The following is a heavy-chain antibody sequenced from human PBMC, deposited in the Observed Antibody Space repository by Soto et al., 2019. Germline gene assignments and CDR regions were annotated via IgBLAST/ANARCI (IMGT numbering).Heavy chain of an antibody. Sequence: PSETLSLTCTVSGGSFKSGSYSWSWIRQPPGKGLEWIGYVYHTGRTSYNPSLKSRVSISMDTSKNQFSLNLDSVTAADTAVYFCARDFAYFDLWGHGTLVTVSS. CDR2: VYHTGRT. CDR3: ARDFAYFDL. J-gene: IGHJ2*01. CDR1: GGSFKSGSYS. D-gene: IGHD3-3*01. V-gene: IGHV4-61*01.